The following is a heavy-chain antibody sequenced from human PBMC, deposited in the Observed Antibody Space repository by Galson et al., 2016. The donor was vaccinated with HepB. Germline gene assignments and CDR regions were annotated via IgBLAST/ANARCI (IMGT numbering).Heavy chain of an antibody. V-gene: IGHV3-30-3*01. D-gene: IGHD6-13*01. CDR1: GFTFRNYA. CDR3: ARSEDSRWHCFDY. CDR2: ISYDGGIK. J-gene: IGHJ4*02. Sequence: SLRLSCAASGFTFRNYAMHWVRQAPGKGQEWVAVISYDGGIKTYADSVKGRFTISRDNSKNTLYLQLNSLRAEDTAVYYCARSEDSRWHCFDYWGQRTLVTVAS.